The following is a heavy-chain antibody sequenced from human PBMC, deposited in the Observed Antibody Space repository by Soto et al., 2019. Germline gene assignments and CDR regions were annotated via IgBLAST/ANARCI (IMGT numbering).Heavy chain of an antibody. CDR3: AREGGRMVRGVIGFDP. D-gene: IGHD3-10*01. CDR1: GYTFTSYY. V-gene: IGHV1-46*01. Sequence: ASVKVSCKASGYTFTSYYMHWVRQAPGQGLEWMGIINPSGGSTSYAQKFQGRVTMTRDTSTSTVYMELSSLRSEDTAVYYCAREGGRMVRGVIGFDPWGQGTLVTVSS. CDR2: INPSGGST. J-gene: IGHJ5*02.